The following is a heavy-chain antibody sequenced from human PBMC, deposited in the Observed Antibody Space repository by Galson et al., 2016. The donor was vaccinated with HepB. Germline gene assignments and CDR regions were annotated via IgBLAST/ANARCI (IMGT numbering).Heavy chain of an antibody. Sequence: SLRLSCAASGFTFSSNAMDWVRQAPGKGLQYISAISNNGDSIHYADSVKGRFTISRDNSKNTLFLQMTSLRAEDTAVYYCVKRGPPVISRHAMDVWGQGTTVTVSS. V-gene: IGHV3-64D*06. CDR2: ISNNGDSI. CDR1: GFTFSSNA. D-gene: IGHD3-22*01. CDR3: VKRGPPVISRHAMDV. J-gene: IGHJ6*02.